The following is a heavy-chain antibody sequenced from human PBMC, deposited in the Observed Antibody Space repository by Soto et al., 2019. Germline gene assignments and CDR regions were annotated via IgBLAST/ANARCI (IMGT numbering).Heavy chain of an antibody. J-gene: IGHJ4*02. Sequence: SETLSLTCTVSGGSIISGDYYWSWFRQPPGKGLEWIGYIYYSGSTYYNPSLKSRVTISVDTSENHFSLNLSSVTSADTAVYYCARARYCDYYYFDYWGQGTLVTVS. D-gene: IGHD4-17*01. CDR1: GGSIISGDYY. V-gene: IGHV4-30-4*01. CDR2: IYYSGST. CDR3: ARARYCDYYYFDY.